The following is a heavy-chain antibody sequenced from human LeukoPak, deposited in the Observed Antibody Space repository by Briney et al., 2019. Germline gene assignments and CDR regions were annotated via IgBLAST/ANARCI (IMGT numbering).Heavy chain of an antibody. CDR2: IIPIFGTA. V-gene: IGHV1-69*05. Sequence: ASVKVSCKASGGTFISYAISWVRQAPGQGLEWMGRIIPIFGTANYAQKFQGRVTITTDESTSTAYMELSSLRSEDTAVYYCAREEIAAAAGTRYYYYYMDVWGKGTTVTVSS. CDR3: AREEIAAAAGTRYYYYYMDV. CDR1: GGTFISYA. D-gene: IGHD6-13*01. J-gene: IGHJ6*03.